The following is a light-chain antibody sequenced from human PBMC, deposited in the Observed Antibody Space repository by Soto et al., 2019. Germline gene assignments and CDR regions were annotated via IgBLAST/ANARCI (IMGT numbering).Light chain of an antibody. CDR3: QHYNRNSQT. Sequence: DIQMTQSPSTLSGYVGDRVTIDGRARQTISSWLAWYQQKPGKAPKLLIYKASTLKSGVPSRFSGSGSGTEFTLTISSLQPDDFATYYCQHYNRNSQTFGQGTKVDI. CDR1: QTISSW. CDR2: KAS. J-gene: IGKJ1*01. V-gene: IGKV1-5*03.